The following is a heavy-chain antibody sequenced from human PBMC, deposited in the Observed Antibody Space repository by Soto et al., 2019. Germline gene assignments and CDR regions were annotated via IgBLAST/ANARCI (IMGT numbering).Heavy chain of an antibody. V-gene: IGHV3-64*01. CDR1: GFTFSSFA. CDR3: AKYVAAAEPDGSPYSFDY. CDR2: ISSNGGST. J-gene: IGHJ4*02. Sequence: GGSLRLSCAASGFTFSSFALYWVRQAPGKGLEYVSAISSNGGSTFYANSVKGRFTISRDNAKNSLYLQMNSLRAEDTALYYCAKYVAAAEPDGSPYSFDYWGKGTLVTVSS. D-gene: IGHD6-25*01.